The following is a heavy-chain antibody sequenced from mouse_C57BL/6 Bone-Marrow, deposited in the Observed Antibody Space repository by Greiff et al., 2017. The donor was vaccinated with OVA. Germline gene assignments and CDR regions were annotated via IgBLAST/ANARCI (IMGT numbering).Heavy chain of an antibody. D-gene: IGHD1-1*01. CDR3: TTILYYGSSYSYWYFDV. V-gene: IGHV14-4*01. J-gene: IGHJ1*03. CDR2: IDPENGDT. Sequence: EVQLQQSGAELVRPGASVKLSCTASGFNIKDDYMHWVKQRPEQGLEWIGWIDPENGDTEYASKFQGKATITADTSSNTAYLQLSSLTSADTAVYYCTTILYYGSSYSYWYFDVWGTGTTVTVSS. CDR1: GFNIKDDY.